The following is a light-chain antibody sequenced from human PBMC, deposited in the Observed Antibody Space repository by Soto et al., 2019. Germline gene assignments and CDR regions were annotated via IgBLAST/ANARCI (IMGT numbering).Light chain of an antibody. Sequence: EIVLTQSPATLSVSPGERVILSCRASEGLSSNLAWDQHVPGQAPRLLMYAASTRATDVPARFSGSGSGTELTLTISSLQSEDFAVHFCQQYQNWPPMYAFGQGTKLPIK. CDR2: AAS. V-gene: IGKV3-15*01. CDR3: QQYQNWPPMYA. J-gene: IGKJ2*01. CDR1: EGLSSN.